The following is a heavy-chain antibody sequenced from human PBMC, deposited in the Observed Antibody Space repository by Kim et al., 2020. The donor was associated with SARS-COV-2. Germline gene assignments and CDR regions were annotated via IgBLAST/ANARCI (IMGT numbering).Heavy chain of an antibody. J-gene: IGHJ3*02. CDR1: GYTFTHHG. CDR2: ISVYAGKT. V-gene: IGHV1-18*01. CDR3: SRHRQNGDYVKDVFDI. Sequence: ASVKVSCKASGYTFTHHGISWVRQAPGQGLEWMGWISVYAGKTEMSQKFQGRVAMTTDTSTSPAYMELRSLRYDDTAVYYCSRHRQNGDYVKDVFDIWGQGTMVTVSA. D-gene: IGHD4-17*01.